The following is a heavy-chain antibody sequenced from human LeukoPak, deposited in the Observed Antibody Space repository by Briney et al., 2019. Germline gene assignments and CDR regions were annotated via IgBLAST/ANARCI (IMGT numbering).Heavy chain of an antibody. V-gene: IGHV3-7*03. CDR3: ARIPVVAAFDY. D-gene: IGHD3-22*01. CDR2: IQKDGSEK. J-gene: IGHJ4*02. CDR1: GFIFSNYW. Sequence: TGGSLRLSCAASGFIFSNYWMTWVRQAPGKGLEWVANIQKDGSEKYSVGSVQGRFTISRDNAENSLYLQMNSLRVEDTAVHYCARIPVVAAFDYWGQGILVTVSS.